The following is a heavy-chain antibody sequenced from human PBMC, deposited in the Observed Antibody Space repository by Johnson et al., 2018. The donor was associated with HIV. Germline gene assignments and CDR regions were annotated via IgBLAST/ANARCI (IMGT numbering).Heavy chain of an antibody. CDR3: ARPEWELDGFDI. CDR2: IRFDGRTK. V-gene: IGHV3-30*02. Sequence: QVQLVESGGGVVQPGGSLRLTCAASGFTFSSFGMHWVRQAPGKGLEWVAFIRFDGRTKNYADSVKGRFTISRDNAKNTLYLQMNSLRAEDTAVYYCARPEWELDGFDIWGQGTMVTVSS. D-gene: IGHD1-26*01. CDR1: GFTFSSFG. J-gene: IGHJ3*02.